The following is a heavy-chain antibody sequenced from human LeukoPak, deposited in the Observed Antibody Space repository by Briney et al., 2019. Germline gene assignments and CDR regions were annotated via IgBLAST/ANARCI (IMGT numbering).Heavy chain of an antibody. J-gene: IGHJ3*02. Sequence: GGSLRLSCAASGFTFSSYWMSWVRQAPGKGLEWVANIKQDGSEKHYVDSVKGRFTISRDNAKNSLYLQMNSLRAEDTAVYYCAREREDSGLAFDIWGQGTMVTVSS. CDR1: GFTFSSYW. CDR3: AREREDSGLAFDI. V-gene: IGHV3-7*01. D-gene: IGHD6-19*01. CDR2: IKQDGSEK.